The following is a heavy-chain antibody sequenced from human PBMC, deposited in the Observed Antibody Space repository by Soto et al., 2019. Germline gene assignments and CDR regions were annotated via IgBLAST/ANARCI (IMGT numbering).Heavy chain of an antibody. CDR1: GGTFSSYA. V-gene: IGHV1-69*05. CDR3: ARHPGGRGYYYGMDV. J-gene: IGHJ6*02. CDR2: IIPIFGTA. Sequence: QVQLVQSGAVVKKPGSSVKVSCKASGGTFSSYAISWVRQAPGQGLEWMGGIIPIFGTANYAQKFQGRVTXPXXXSXXTAYMELSSLRSEDTAVYYCARHPGGRGYYYGMDVWGQGTTVTVSS. D-gene: IGHD2-15*01.